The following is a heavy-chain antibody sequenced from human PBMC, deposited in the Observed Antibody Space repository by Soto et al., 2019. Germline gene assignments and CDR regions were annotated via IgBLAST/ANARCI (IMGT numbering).Heavy chain of an antibody. CDR2: IYYSGST. CDR3: AMINGVTIYDAFDI. D-gene: IGHD3-10*01. Sequence: SETLSLTCTVSGVSISSYYWSWIRQPPGKGLEWIGYIYYSGSTNYNPSLKSRVTISVDTSKNQFSLKLSSVTAADTAVYYCAMINGVTIYDAFDIWGQGTMVTVSS. CDR1: GVSISSYY. V-gene: IGHV4-59*01. J-gene: IGHJ3*02.